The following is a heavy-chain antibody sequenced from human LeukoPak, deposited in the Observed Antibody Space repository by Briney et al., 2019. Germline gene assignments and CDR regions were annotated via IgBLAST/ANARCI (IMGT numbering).Heavy chain of an antibody. V-gene: IGHV3-9*01. Sequence: GGSLRLSCAASGFSFEDYAMHWVRQPPGKGLEWVSGVSWNSGNVSYADSVKGRFTISRDNAKNFLYLQMSSLRAEDTALYYCAKAVYGDFQSTVDYWGRGTLVTVSS. D-gene: IGHD4-17*01. J-gene: IGHJ4*02. CDR1: GFSFEDYA. CDR3: AKAVYGDFQSTVDY. CDR2: VSWNSGNV.